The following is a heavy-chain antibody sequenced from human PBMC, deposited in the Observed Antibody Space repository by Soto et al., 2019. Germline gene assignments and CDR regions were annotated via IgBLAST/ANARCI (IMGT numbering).Heavy chain of an antibody. CDR1: GGTFSSHG. D-gene: IGHD2-15*01. V-gene: IGHV1-69*01. CDR3: AGERSAQYCDF. J-gene: IGHJ4*02. Sequence: QVQLVQSGTVVQRRGSSVKVSCQASGGTFSSHGMAWVRQAPGQGLEWMGGIIPTFGTPTYAPKFQGRVTITADQSTNTAYMELSSLRSEDTGVYYCAGERSAQYCDFWGQGTLLTVSS. CDR2: IIPTFGTP.